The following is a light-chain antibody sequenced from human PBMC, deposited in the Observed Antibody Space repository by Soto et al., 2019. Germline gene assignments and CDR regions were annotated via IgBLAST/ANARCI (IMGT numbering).Light chain of an antibody. CDR2: SAS. V-gene: IGKV1-39*01. CDR1: QSISRY. CDR3: QQSYRTTRT. J-gene: IGKJ1*01. Sequence: DIQMTQSPSSLSASVRDSATIXXRASQSISRYVNWYQQKPGTAPKVXSYSASSLQRVVPSMFSGSGSGTYFTLTGSSLQPEDFAAYFCQQSYRTTRTFGQGTKVDIK.